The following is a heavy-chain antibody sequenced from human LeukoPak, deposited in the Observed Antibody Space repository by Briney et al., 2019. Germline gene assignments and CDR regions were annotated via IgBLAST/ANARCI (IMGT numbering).Heavy chain of an antibody. CDR3: ARDVSRYGQFSFDY. D-gene: IGHD2-2*01. Sequence: GGPLRLSCAASGFTFSSYSMNWVRQAPGKGLEWVSSISSSSSYIYYADSVKGRFTISRDNAKNSLYLQMNSLRAEDTAVYYCARDVSRYGQFSFDYWGQGTLVTVSS. V-gene: IGHV3-21*01. CDR1: GFTFSSYS. J-gene: IGHJ4*02. CDR2: ISSSSSYI.